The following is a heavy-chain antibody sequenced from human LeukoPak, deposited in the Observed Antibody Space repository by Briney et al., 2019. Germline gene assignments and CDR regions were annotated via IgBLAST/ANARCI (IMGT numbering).Heavy chain of an antibody. J-gene: IGHJ6*03. D-gene: IGHD3/OR15-3a*01. CDR3: ARRTGYLNYYYYYYMDV. Sequence: TSEALSLTCAVSGGSIGSYYWSWLRQPPGRGLEWIGYIYYSGTTNYNPSLKSRVTISVDTSRNQFSLKLSSVTAADSAVYYCARRTGYLNYYYYYYMDVWGNGTTVTVSS. CDR1: GGSIGSYY. V-gene: IGHV4-59*01. CDR2: IYYSGTT.